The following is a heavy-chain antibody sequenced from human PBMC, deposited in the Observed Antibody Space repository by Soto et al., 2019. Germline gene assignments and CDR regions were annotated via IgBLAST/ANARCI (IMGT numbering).Heavy chain of an antibody. D-gene: IGHD6-6*01. V-gene: IGHV4-31*03. J-gene: IGHJ4*02. CDR3: ARSRDSSSSTPFDY. CDR2: IYYSGST. Sequence: SETLSLTCTVSGGSISSGGYYWSWIRQHPGKGLEWIGYIYYSGSTYYNPSHKSRVTISVDTSKNQFSLKLSSVTAADTAVYYCARSRDSSSSTPFDYWGQGTLVTVSS. CDR1: GGSISSGGYY.